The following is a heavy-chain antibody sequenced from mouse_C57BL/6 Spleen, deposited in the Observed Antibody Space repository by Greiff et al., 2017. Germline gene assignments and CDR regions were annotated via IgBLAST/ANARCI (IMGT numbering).Heavy chain of an antibody. CDR1: GYTFTSYW. D-gene: IGHD6-1*01. CDR2: IYPSDSET. J-gene: IGHJ2*01. V-gene: IGHV1-61*01. Sequence: QVQLQQPGAELVRPGSSVKLSCKASGYTFTSYWMDWVKQRPGQGLEWIGNIYPSDSETHYNQKFKDKATLTVDKSSSTAYMQLSSLTSEDSAVYYCARLQSLRDPDYWGQGTTLTVSS. CDR3: ARLQSLRDPDY.